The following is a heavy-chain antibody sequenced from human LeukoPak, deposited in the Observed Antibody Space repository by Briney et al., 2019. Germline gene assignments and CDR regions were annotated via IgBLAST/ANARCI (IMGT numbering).Heavy chain of an antibody. CDR3: ARAYGGNPFDY. Sequence: PGGSLRLSCAASGFTISSYSMNWVRQAPGQGLEWVSYTSSSSDPIYYADSVKGRFTISRDSAKNSLYLKMNSLRAEDTAVYYCARAYGGNPFDYWGQGTLVTVSS. D-gene: IGHD4-23*01. J-gene: IGHJ4*02. CDR1: GFTISSYS. V-gene: IGHV3-48*01. CDR2: TSSSSDPI.